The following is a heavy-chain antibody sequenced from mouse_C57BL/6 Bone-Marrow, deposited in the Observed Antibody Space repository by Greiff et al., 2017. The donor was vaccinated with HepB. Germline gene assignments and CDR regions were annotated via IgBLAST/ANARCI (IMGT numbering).Heavy chain of an antibody. CDR2: IYPRSGNT. V-gene: IGHV1-81*01. Sequence: LKQSGAELARPGASVKLSCKASGYTFTSYGISWVKQRTGQGLEWIGEIYPRSGNTYYNEKFKGKATLTADKSSSTAYMELRSLTSEDSAVYFCATYYYGSPFAYWGQGTLVTVSA. D-gene: IGHD1-1*01. CDR3: ATYYYGSPFAY. CDR1: GYTFTSYG. J-gene: IGHJ3*01.